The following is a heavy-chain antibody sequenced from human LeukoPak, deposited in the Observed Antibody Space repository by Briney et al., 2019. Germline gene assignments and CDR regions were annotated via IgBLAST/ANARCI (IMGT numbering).Heavy chain of an antibody. CDR1: GFTFSSYG. CDR2: IWYDGSNK. CDR3: ARSDYGDYVTSYYYYYMDV. J-gene: IGHJ6*03. V-gene: IGHV3-33*01. Sequence: GGSLRLSCAASGFTFSSYGMHWVRQAPGKGLEWVAVIWYDGSNKYYADSVKGRFTISRDNSKNTLYLQMNSLRAEDTAVYYCARSDYGDYVTSYYYYYMDVRGKGTTVTVSS. D-gene: IGHD4-17*01.